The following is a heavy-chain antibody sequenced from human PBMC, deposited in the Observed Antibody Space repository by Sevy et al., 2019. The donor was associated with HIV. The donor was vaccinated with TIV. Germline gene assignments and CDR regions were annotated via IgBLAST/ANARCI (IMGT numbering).Heavy chain of an antibody. J-gene: IGHJ6*02. CDR3: AKGITIFGVATYYYYGMDV. D-gene: IGHD3-3*01. V-gene: IGHV3-23*01. CDR2: ISGSGGST. Sequence: GSLRLSCAASGFTYSSNAMSWVRQAPGKGLEWVSAISGSGGSTYYADSVKGRFTISRDNSKNTLYLQMNSLRAEDTAVYYCAKGITIFGVATYYYYGMDVWGQGTTVTVSS. CDR1: GFTYSSNA.